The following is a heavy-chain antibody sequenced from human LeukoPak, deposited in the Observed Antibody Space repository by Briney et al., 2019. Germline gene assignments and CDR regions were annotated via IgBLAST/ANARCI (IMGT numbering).Heavy chain of an antibody. CDR1: GFTFSSYA. CDR2: ISATSSYI. J-gene: IGHJ4*02. CDR3: ASQVVPAANLDY. V-gene: IGHV3-21*01. Sequence: PGGSLRLSCAASGFTFSSYAMSWVRQAPGKGLEWVSAISATSSYIYYADSVKGRFTISRDNAKNSLYLQMNSLRAEDTAVYYCASQVVPAANLDYWGQGTLVTVSS. D-gene: IGHD2-2*01.